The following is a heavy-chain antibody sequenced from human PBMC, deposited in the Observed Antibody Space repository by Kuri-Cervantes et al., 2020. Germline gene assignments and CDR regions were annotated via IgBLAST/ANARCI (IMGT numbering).Heavy chain of an antibody. CDR3: AKADNVTNWNYILRWYYYYGMDV. J-gene: IGHJ6*02. Sequence: GGSLRLSCAASGFTFSNACMSWIRQAPGKGLEWVSYISSSSTAIYYGDSVKGRFTVSRDNARNSLHLQMNSLRAEDTAVYYCAKADNVTNWNYILRWYYYYGMDVWGQGTTVTVSS. CDR2: ISSSSTAI. V-gene: IGHV3-11*01. CDR1: GFTFSNAC. D-gene: IGHD1-7*01.